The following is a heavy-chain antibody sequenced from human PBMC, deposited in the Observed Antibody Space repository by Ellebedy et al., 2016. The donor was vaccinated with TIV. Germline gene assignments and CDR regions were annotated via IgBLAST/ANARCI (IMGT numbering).Heavy chain of an antibody. Sequence: ASVKVSXXASGYTFTSYYMHWVRQAPGQGLEWMGIINPSGGSTSYAQKFQGRVTMTEDTSTDTAYMELSSLRSEDTAVYYCATGPREIVVPAAPHHYYMDVWGKGTTVTVSS. J-gene: IGHJ6*03. CDR3: ATGPREIVVPAAPHHYYMDV. CDR2: INPSGGST. CDR1: GYTFTSYY. V-gene: IGHV1-46*01. D-gene: IGHD2-2*01.